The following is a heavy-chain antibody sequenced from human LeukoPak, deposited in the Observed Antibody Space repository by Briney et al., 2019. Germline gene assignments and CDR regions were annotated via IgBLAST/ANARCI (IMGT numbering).Heavy chain of an antibody. J-gene: IGHJ4*02. CDR1: GYTFSSNA. CDR2: VDTNTGNP. Sequence: EASVKASCKATGYTFSSNAINWVRQAPGQGLEWMGWVDTNTGNPTYAQGFTGQFVFSLDTSVSTAYLQISSLKAEDTAEYFCARGYDSSGYFSDWGQGTLVTVSS. D-gene: IGHD3-22*01. CDR3: ARGYDSSGYFSD. V-gene: IGHV7-4-1*02.